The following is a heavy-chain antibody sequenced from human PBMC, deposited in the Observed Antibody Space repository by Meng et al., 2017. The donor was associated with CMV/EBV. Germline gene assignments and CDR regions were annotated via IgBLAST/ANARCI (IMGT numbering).Heavy chain of an antibody. CDR1: SY. CDR3: ARDKGRVVVVPAARTKYNWFDP. Sequence: SYLGWIRQPPGKGLEWIGSIYYSGSTYYNPSLKSRVTISVDTSKNQFSLKLSSVTAADTAVYYCARDKGRVVVVPAARTKYNWFDPWGQGTLVTVSS. CDR2: IYYSGST. J-gene: IGHJ5*02. V-gene: IGHV4-39*07. D-gene: IGHD2-2*01.